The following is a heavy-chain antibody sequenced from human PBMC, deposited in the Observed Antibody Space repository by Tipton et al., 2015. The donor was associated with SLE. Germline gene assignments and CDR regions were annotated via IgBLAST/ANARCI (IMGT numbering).Heavy chain of an antibody. J-gene: IGHJ4*02. CDR3: ARSTTTMNLPRFDF. V-gene: IGHV4-34*01. CDR2: INHSGGT. Sequence: TLSLTCAVYGGSFSGYYWSWIRQPPGKGLEWIGEINHSGGTNYNPSLRSRLTISVDTSKNQFSLRLSSVTAADTAVYFCARSTTTMNLPRFDFWGLGTLVTVSS. CDR1: GGSFSGYY. D-gene: IGHD4-17*01.